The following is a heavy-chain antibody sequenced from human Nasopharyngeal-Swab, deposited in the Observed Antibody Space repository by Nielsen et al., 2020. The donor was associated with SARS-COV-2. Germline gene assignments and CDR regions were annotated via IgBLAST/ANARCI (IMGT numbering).Heavy chain of an antibody. CDR1: GGSISSTSYF. CDR2: IYYTYYSGST. Sequence: GSLRLSCTVSGGSISSTSYFWGWIRQPPGKGLEWIGSIYYTYYSGSTYYNPSLRSRVTMFVDTSKNQFSLKLSSVTAADTAVYYCARHRGAARTDAFDIWGQGTLVTVSS. J-gene: IGHJ3*02. D-gene: IGHD3-10*01. CDR3: ARHRGAARTDAFDI. V-gene: IGHV4-39*01.